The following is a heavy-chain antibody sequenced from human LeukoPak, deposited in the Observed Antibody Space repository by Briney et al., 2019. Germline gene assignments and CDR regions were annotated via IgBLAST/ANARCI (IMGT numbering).Heavy chain of an antibody. Sequence: SETLSLTCTVSGGSISTYHGSWIRQPPGKGPEWIAYVYYSGSTDYSPSLKSRATISVDTSMNQFSLSLSSVTAADTAIYYCARAVISFGGGIAKGFDCWGQGTLVTVSS. CDR3: ARAVISFGGGIAKGFDC. D-gene: IGHD3-16*02. CDR1: GGSISTYH. V-gene: IGHV4-59*01. J-gene: IGHJ4*02. CDR2: VYYSGST.